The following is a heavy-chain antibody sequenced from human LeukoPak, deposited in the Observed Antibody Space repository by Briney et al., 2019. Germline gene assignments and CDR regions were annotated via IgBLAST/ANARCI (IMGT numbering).Heavy chain of an antibody. J-gene: IGHJ4*02. CDR3: ARNGGSIAPYYFDY. D-gene: IGHD6-6*01. CDR1: GFTFSSYA. V-gene: IGHV3-33*01. Sequence: GGSLRLSCAASGFTFSSYAMHWVRQAPGKGLEWVAVIWYDGKNKYFTDSLKGRFTISRDNSKNTLYLQVTSLRGEDTAVYYCARNGGSIAPYYFDYWGQGTLVTVSS. CDR2: IWYDGKNK.